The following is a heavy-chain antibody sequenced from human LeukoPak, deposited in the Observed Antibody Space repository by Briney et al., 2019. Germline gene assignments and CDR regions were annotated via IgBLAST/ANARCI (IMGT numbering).Heavy chain of an antibody. Sequence: PSETLSLTCAVYGGSFSGYYWSWIRQPPGKGLEWIGEINHSGSTNYNPSLKSRVTISVDTSKNQFSLKLSSVTAADTAVYYCARKTYSAFDPWGQGTLVTVSS. D-gene: IGHD1-26*01. CDR1: GGSFSGYY. V-gene: IGHV4-34*01. CDR3: ARKTYSAFDP. J-gene: IGHJ5*02. CDR2: INHSGST.